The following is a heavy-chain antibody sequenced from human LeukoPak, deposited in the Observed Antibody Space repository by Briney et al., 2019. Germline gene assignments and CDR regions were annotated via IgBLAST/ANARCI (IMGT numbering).Heavy chain of an antibody. CDR2: IYSGGST. CDR1: GFTVSSNY. V-gene: IGHV3-53*01. Sequence: PGGSLSLSCAASGFTVSSNYMSWVRQAPGKGLEWVSVIYSGGSTYYADSVKGRFTISRDNSKNTLYLQMNSLRAEDTAVYYCAKGRLLPYYFDYWGQGTLVTVSS. J-gene: IGHJ4*02. D-gene: IGHD3-22*01. CDR3: AKGRLLPYYFDY.